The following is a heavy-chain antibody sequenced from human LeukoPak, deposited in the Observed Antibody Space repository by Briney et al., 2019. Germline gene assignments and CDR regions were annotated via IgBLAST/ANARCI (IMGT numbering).Heavy chain of an antibody. CDR1: GFTFSNAW. CDR3: TSGSWRYYYYYYGMDV. D-gene: IGHD6-13*01. J-gene: IGHJ6*02. CDR2: IKSKTDGGTT. V-gene: IGHV3-15*01. Sequence: PGGSLRLSCAASGFTFSNAWMSWVRQAPGKGLEWVGRIKSKTDGGTTDYAAPVKGRFTISRDDSKNTLYLQMNSLETEDTAVYYCTSGSWRYYYYYYGMDVWGQGTTVTVSS.